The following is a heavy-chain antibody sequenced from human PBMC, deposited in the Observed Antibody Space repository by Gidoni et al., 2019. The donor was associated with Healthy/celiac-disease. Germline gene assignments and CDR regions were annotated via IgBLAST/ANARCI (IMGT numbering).Heavy chain of an antibody. D-gene: IGHD6-13*01. CDR2: ISGSGGST. Sequence: EVQLLESGGGLVQPGGSLRLSCAASGFTFSSYAMSLVRQAPGRGLEWVSAISGSGGSTYYADSVKGRFTISRDNSKNTLYLQMNSLRAEDTAVYYCAKDSIAAAGSDYWGQGTLVTVSS. J-gene: IGHJ4*02. V-gene: IGHV3-23*01. CDR3: AKDSIAAAGSDY. CDR1: GFTFSSYA.